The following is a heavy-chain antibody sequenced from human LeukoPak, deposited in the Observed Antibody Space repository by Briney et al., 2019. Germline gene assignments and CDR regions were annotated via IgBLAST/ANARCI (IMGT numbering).Heavy chain of an antibody. Sequence: SETLSLTCAVYGGSFSGYYWSWIRQPPGKGLEWIGEINHSGSTNYNPSLKSRVTISVDTSKNQFSLKLSSVTAADTAVYYCARGEGIAVAGTRPRGTCHDYWGQGTLVTVSS. CDR1: GGSFSGYY. V-gene: IGHV4-34*01. CDR3: ARGEGIAVAGTRPRGTCHDY. CDR2: INHSGST. J-gene: IGHJ4*02. D-gene: IGHD6-19*01.